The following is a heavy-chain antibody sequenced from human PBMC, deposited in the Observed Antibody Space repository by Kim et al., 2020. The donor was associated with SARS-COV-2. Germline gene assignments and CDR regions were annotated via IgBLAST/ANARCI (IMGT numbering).Heavy chain of an antibody. D-gene: IGHD4-17*01. CDR3: ARSATVTSD. Sequence: STSYADSVKGRFTISRDNAKNTLYLQMNSLRAEDTAVYYCARSATVTSDWGQGTLVTVSS. J-gene: IGHJ4*02. V-gene: IGHV3-74*01. CDR2: ST.